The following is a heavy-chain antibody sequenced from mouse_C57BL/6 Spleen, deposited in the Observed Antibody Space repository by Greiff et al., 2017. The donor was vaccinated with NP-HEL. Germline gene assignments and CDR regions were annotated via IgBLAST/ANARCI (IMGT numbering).Heavy chain of an antibody. J-gene: IGHJ3*01. Sequence: VKLMESGPELVKPGASVKISCKASGYAFSSSWMNWVKQRPGKGLEWIGRIYPGDGDTNYNGKFKGKATLTADKSSSTAYMQLSSLTSEDSAVYFCARLTVVDDFFAYWGQGTLVTVSA. CDR1: GYAFSSSW. CDR3: ARLTVVDDFFAY. D-gene: IGHD1-1*01. CDR2: IYPGDGDT. V-gene: IGHV1-82*01.